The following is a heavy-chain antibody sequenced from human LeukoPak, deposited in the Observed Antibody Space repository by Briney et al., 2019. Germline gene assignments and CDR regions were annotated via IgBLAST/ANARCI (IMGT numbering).Heavy chain of an antibody. V-gene: IGHV1-69*05. CDR1: GGTFSSYA. Sequence: GASVKVSCKASGGTFSSYAISWVRQAPGQGLEWMGRIIPIFGTANYAQKFQGRVTITTDESTSTAYMELSSLRSEDTAVYYCARGSPAYGSGSVPPNYYYYMDVWGKGTTVTVSS. J-gene: IGHJ6*03. D-gene: IGHD3-10*01. CDR3: ARGSPAYGSGSVPPNYYYYMDV. CDR2: IIPIFGTA.